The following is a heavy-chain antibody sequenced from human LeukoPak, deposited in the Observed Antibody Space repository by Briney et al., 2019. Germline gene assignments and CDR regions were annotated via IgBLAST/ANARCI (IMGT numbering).Heavy chain of an antibody. D-gene: IGHD1-26*01. J-gene: IGHJ6*02. CDR3: ARDLYTWELLRAPDYYYYGMDV. CDR1: GGSISSYY. Sequence: SETLSLTCTVSGGSISSYYWSWIRQPAGKRLEWIGRIYTSGSTNYNPSLKSRVTMSVDTSKNQFSLKLSSVTAADTAVYYCARDLYTWELLRAPDYYYYGMDVWGQGTTVTVSS. V-gene: IGHV4-4*07. CDR2: IYTSGST.